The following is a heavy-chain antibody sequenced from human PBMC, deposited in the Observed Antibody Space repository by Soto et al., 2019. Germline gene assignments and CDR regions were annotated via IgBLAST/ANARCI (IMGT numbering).Heavy chain of an antibody. Sequence: GGSLRLSCAASGFTFSSLWMHWVRQAPGEGLVWVSRINSDGSNTNYADSVKGRFTISRDNAKNTLYLQMNSLRAEDTAVYYCARGGVPAAMSYWGQGTLVTVSS. CDR3: ARGGVPAAMSY. CDR1: GFTFSSLW. D-gene: IGHD2-2*01. CDR2: INSDGSNT. J-gene: IGHJ4*02. V-gene: IGHV3-74*01.